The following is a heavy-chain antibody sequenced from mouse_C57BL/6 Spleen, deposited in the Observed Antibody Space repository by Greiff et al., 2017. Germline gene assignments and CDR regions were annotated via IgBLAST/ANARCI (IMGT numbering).Heavy chain of an antibody. D-gene: IGHD1-1*01. J-gene: IGHJ3*01. CDR1: GFTFSNYW. Sequence: EVKLEESGGGLVQPGGSMKLSCVASGFTFSNYWMNWVRQSPEKGLEWVAQIRLKSDNYATHYAESVKGRFTISRDDSKSSVYLQMNNLRAEDTGIYYCTTPHYYGSSFFAYWGQGTLVTVSA. CDR3: TTPHYYGSSFFAY. CDR2: IRLKSDNYAT. V-gene: IGHV6-3*01.